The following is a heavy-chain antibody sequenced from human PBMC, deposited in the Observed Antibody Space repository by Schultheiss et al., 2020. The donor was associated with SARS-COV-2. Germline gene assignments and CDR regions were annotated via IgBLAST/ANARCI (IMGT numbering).Heavy chain of an antibody. CDR1: GGSFSGYY. CDR3: ARTSYGDSTFDY. V-gene: IGHV4-59*01. J-gene: IGHJ4*02. D-gene: IGHD4-17*01. Sequence: SETLSLTCAVYGGSFSGYYWSWIRQPPGKGLEWIGYIYYSGSTHYSPSLKSRVTISIDTSKNQFSLKLSSVTAADTAVYYCARTSYGDSTFDYWGQGTLVTVSS. CDR2: IYYSGST.